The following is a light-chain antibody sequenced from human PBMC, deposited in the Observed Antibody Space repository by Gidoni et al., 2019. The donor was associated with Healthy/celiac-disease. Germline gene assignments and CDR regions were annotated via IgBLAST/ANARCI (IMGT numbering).Light chain of an antibody. J-gene: IGKJ3*01. CDR3: QQSYSTSFT. Sequence: DIYMTQSPSYLSASVGDRVTITWRARQSISHYLNWYQQKTGKAPKLLIYATSSLQSGVPSRVSGMGSGTDFTLAIYSLQPSDFATCYCQQSYSTSFTVGPGTKVDI. CDR1: QSISHY. V-gene: IGKV1-39*01. CDR2: ATS.